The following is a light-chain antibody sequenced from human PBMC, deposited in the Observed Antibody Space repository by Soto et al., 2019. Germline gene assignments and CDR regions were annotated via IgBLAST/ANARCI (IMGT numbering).Light chain of an antibody. CDR1: QSISSW. J-gene: IGKJ1*01. CDR2: DAS. CDR3: QHSG. V-gene: IGKV1-5*01. Sequence: DIQMTQSPSTLSASVGDRVTITCRASQSISSWLAWYQQKPGKAPKLLIYDASSLECGVPSRFSGSGSGTEFTLTISSLQPDDFATYYCQHSGFGQGTKVEIK.